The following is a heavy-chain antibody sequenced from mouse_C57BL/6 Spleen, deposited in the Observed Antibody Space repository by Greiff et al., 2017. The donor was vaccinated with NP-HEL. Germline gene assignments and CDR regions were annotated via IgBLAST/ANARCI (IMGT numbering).Heavy chain of an antibody. J-gene: IGHJ4*01. Sequence: EVQVVESGGGLVKPGGSLKLSCAASGFTFSDYGMHWVRQAPEKGLEWVAYISSGSSTIYYADTVKGRFTISRDNAKNTLFLHMTSLRSEDTAMYYCARNNYVGAMDYWGQGTSVTVSS. CDR3: ARNNYVGAMDY. D-gene: IGHD1-3*01. CDR2: ISSGSSTI. V-gene: IGHV5-17*01. CDR1: GFTFSDYG.